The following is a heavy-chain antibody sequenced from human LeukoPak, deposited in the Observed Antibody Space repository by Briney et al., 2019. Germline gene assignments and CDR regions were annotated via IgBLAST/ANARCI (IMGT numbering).Heavy chain of an antibody. V-gene: IGHV4-39*07. J-gene: IGHJ4*02. Sequence: SETLSLTCTVSGGSISSGSYYWGWIRQPPEKGLELIGSLYYSGTTYYNPSLKSRVTISVDTSKNQFSLKLSSVTAADTAVYYCARVVTMIRGVGYFDYWGQGTLVTVSS. CDR1: GGSISSGSYY. D-gene: IGHD3-10*01. CDR2: LYYSGTT. CDR3: ARVVTMIRGVGYFDY.